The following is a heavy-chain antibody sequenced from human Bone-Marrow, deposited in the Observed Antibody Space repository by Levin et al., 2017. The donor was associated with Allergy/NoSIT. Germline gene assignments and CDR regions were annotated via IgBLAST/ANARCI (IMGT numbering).Heavy chain of an antibody. J-gene: IGHJ3*02. CDR2: IYHSGST. Sequence: PSETLSLTCAVSGGSISSGGYSWSWIRQPPGTGLEWIGYIYHSGSTYYNPSLKSRVTISVDRSKNQFSLKLSSVTAADTAVYYCARAKRPYALMDREWGGAFDIWGQGTMVTVSS. V-gene: IGHV4-30-2*01. D-gene: IGHD1-26*01. CDR1: GGSISSGGYS. CDR3: ARAKRPYALMDREWGGAFDI.